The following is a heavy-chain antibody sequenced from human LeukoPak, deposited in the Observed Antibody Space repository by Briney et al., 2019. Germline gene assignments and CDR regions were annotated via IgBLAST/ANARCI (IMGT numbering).Heavy chain of an antibody. J-gene: IGHJ4*02. CDR3: ATVTYYGSGSSFDY. Sequence: ASVNVSCKASGYTFTSYGISWVRQAPGKGLEWMGGFDPEDGETIYAQKFQGRVTMTEDTSTDTAYMELSSLRSEDTAVYYCATVTYYGSGSSFDYWGQGTLVTVSS. CDR2: FDPEDGET. V-gene: IGHV1-24*01. D-gene: IGHD3-10*01. CDR1: GYTFTSYG.